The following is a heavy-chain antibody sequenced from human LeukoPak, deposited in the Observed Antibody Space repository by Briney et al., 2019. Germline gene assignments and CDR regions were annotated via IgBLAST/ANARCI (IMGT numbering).Heavy chain of an antibody. CDR3: AKDQVTMIVVGAFDT. CDR2: ISGSGGST. V-gene: IGHV3-23*01. D-gene: IGHD3-22*01. J-gene: IGHJ3*02. Sequence: GGSLRLSCAASGFTFSSYAMSWVRQAPGKGLEWVSAISGSGGSTYYADSVKGRFTISRDNSKNTLYLQMNSLRAEGTAVYYCAKDQVTMIVVGAFDTWGQGTMVTVSS. CDR1: GFTFSSYA.